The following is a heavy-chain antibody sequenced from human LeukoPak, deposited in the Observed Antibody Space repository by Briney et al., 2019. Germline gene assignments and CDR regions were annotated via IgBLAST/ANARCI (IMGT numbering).Heavy chain of an antibody. V-gene: IGHV4-59*01. Sequence: SETLSLTCTVSGGFISSYYWSWIRQPPGKGLEWIGYIYYSGSTNYNPSLKSRVTTSVDTSKNQFSLKLGSVTAADTAVYYCARAIVVVTAEYYFDYWGQGTLVTASS. J-gene: IGHJ4*02. D-gene: IGHD2-21*02. CDR3: ARAIVVVTAEYYFDY. CDR2: IYYSGST. CDR1: GGFISSYY.